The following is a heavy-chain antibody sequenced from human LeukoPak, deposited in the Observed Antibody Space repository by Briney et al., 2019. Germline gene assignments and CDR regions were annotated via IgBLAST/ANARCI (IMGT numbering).Heavy chain of an antibody. J-gene: IGHJ4*02. CDR3: ARDRGVGTLDY. V-gene: IGHV4-39*02. CDR1: GGSISSSSYY. Sequence: PSETLSLTCTVSGGSISSSSYYWGWIRQPPGKGLEWIGSIYYSGSTYYNPSLKSRVTISVDTSKNQFSLKLSSVTAADTAVYYCARDRGVGTLDYWGQGTLVTVSS. CDR2: IYYSGST. D-gene: IGHD3-10*01.